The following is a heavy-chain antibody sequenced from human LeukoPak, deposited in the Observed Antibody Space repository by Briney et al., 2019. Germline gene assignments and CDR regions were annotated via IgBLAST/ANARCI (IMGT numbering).Heavy chain of an antibody. J-gene: IGHJ4*02. Sequence: SVRVSFTASGGTFSTYAISWVRQAPGHGLEWMGGIIPILGIANYAQKFQGRVTITADKSTSTAYMELSSLRSEDTAVYYCARAQTYYYDRLSPGSYLDYWGQGTLVTVSS. CDR2: IIPILGIA. V-gene: IGHV1-69*04. CDR1: GGTFSTYA. D-gene: IGHD3-22*01. CDR3: ARAQTYYYDRLSPGSYLDY.